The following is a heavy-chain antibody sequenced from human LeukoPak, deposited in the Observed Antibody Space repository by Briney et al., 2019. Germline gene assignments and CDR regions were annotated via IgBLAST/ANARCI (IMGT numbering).Heavy chain of an antibody. CDR2: ISASGAGT. CDR1: GFTFSSYW. Sequence: PGGSLRLSCEASGFTFSSYWMSWVRQAPGKGLEWVSSISASGAGTYYADSVKGRFTISRDNSENTVYLQMNSLRAEDTAIYYCAKDWSGSDYFDYWGQGTLVTVSS. CDR3: AKDWSGSDYFDY. J-gene: IGHJ4*02. D-gene: IGHD1-14*01. V-gene: IGHV3-23*01.